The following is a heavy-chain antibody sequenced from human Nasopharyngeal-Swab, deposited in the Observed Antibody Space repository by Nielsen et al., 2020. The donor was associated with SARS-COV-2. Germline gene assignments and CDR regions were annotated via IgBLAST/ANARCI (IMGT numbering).Heavy chain of an antibody. Sequence: GGSLRLSCAASGFTFDDYTMHWVRQTPGKGLEWVSVITWNSGSIGYADSVKGRFTTSRDNAKNSLYLQMNSLRAEDTAFYYCVKEGVVTAISYYYYMDVWGKGTTVTVSS. J-gene: IGHJ6*03. CDR2: ITWNSGSI. CDR1: GFTFDDYT. V-gene: IGHV3-9*01. CDR3: VKEGVVTAISYYYYMDV. D-gene: IGHD2-21*02.